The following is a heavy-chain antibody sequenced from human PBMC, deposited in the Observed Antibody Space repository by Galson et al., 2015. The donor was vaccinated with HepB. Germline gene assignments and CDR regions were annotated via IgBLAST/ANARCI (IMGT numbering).Heavy chain of an antibody. CDR2: IYPGDSDT. Sequence: QSGAEVKKPGESLKISCKGSGYSFTSYWIAWVRQMPGKGLEWMGIIYPGDSDTRYSPSFQGQVTISADKSITTVYQQWSSLKASDSAMYYCARGADYYGSGYYGMDVWGQGTTVTVSS. CDR3: ARGADYYGSGYYGMDV. V-gene: IGHV5-51*03. D-gene: IGHD3-10*01. CDR1: GYSFTSYW. J-gene: IGHJ6*02.